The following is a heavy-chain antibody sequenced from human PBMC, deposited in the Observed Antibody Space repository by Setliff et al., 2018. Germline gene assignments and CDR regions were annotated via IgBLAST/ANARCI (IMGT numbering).Heavy chain of an antibody. CDR1: GYSFTSHY. Sequence: ASVKVSCKTSGYSFTSHYMHWVRQAPGQGLEWMGIINPGGLSSSSTQKFEGRVTMTRDTSTSAVYMELNSLTSDDTAVYYCARAGLAAAGRKGVFDHWGQGTLVTVS. D-gene: IGHD6-25*01. CDR3: ARAGLAAAGRKGVFDH. V-gene: IGHV1-46*01. CDR2: INPGGLSS. J-gene: IGHJ4*02.